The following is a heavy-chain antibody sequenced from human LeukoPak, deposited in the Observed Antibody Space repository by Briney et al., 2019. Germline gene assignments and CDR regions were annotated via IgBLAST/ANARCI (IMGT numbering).Heavy chain of an antibody. V-gene: IGHV5-51*01. CDR1: GYSFTSYW. D-gene: IGHD2-2*01. Sequence: GESLKISCQGSGYSFTSYWIGWVRPMPGKGLEWMGIIYPGDSDTRYSPSFQGQVTISADKSISTAYLQWSSLKASDTAMYYCARLPAARPYYYYGMDVWGKGTTVTVSS. CDR2: IYPGDSDT. CDR3: ARLPAARPYYYYGMDV. J-gene: IGHJ6*04.